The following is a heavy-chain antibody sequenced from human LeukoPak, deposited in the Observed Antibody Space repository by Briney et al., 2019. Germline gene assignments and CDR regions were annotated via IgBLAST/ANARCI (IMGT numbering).Heavy chain of an antibody. V-gene: IGHV3-49*05. D-gene: IGHD3-16*01. J-gene: IGHJ4*02. CDR3: TRDGSYDYVWGSYAHFDF. CDR1: GFTFGDYA. CDR2: IRSKAYGGTT. Sequence: KTGGSLRLSCTASGFTFGDYAVTWFRQAPGKGLEWVGLIRSKAYGGTTEYAASVKGRFTISRDDAKSMTYLQMDSLKAEDTGVYYCTRDGSYDYVWGSYAHFDFWGQGTLVTVSS.